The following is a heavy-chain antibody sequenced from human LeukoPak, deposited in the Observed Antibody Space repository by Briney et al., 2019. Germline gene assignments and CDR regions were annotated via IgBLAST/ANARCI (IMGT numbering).Heavy chain of an antibody. CDR2: ISGSGGTT. D-gene: IGHD2-2*01. Sequence: QPGGSLRLSCAASGFTFSSYAMSWVRQAPGKGLEWVSVISGSGGTTYYADSVKGRFTISRDNSKNTLYLQMNSLRAEDTAVYYCAKKGDCSSTSCYIDFWGQGTLVTVSS. V-gene: IGHV3-23*01. CDR1: GFTFSSYA. CDR3: AKKGDCSSTSCYIDF. J-gene: IGHJ4*02.